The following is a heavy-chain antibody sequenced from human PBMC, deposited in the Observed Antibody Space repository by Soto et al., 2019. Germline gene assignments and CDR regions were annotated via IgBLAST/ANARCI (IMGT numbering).Heavy chain of an antibody. Sequence: QVHLVESGGGVVQPGRSLRLSCEASGFTFSDSGMHWVRQAPGKGLEWVAVIWSDGSDKDYADSVKDRFIISRDNSKSTLFLQMNSLRADDTGVYYCAGSNRFSSSSGWGGGFDYWGQGVLVTASS. CDR2: IWSDGSDK. D-gene: IGHD3-16*02. J-gene: IGHJ4*02. CDR3: AGSNRFSSSSGWGGGFDY. V-gene: IGHV3-33*01. CDR1: GFTFSDSG.